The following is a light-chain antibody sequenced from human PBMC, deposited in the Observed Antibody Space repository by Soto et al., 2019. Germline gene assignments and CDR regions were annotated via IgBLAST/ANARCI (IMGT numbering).Light chain of an antibody. CDR1: QSISSY. J-gene: IGKJ2*01. CDR2: AAS. CDR3: QQSYSTPMYT. V-gene: IGKV1-39*01. Sequence: DIQMTQSPSSLSASVGDRVTITCRASQSISSYLNWYQQKPGKAPKLLIYAASSLQSGVPSRFGGSGSGTDFTLTISSLQPEDFATYYCQQSYSTPMYTFGQGTKVDI.